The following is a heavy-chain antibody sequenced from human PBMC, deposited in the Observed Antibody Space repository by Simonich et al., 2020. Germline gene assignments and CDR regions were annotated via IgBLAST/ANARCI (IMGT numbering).Heavy chain of an antibody. V-gene: IGHV1-2*02. CDR2: INPNRGGK. D-gene: IGHD6-13*01. J-gene: IGHJ1*01. CDR1: GYTFTGYY. CDR3: ARSHIAAAGTGYFQH. Sequence: QVQLVQSGAEVKKPGASVKVSCKASGYTFTGYYMTWVRQAPGQGLECTGWINPNRGGKNYAQKFQGRVTMTRDTSISTAYMGLSRLRSDDTAVYYCARSHIAAAGTGYFQHWGQGTLVTVSS.